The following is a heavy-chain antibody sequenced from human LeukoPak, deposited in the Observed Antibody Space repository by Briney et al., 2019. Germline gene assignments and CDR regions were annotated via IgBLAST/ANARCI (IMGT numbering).Heavy chain of an antibody. CDR2: ISYDGSNK. J-gene: IGHJ4*02. V-gene: IGHV3-30*18. CDR1: GFTFSSYG. D-gene: IGHD6-13*01. Sequence: GGSLRLSCAASGFTFSSYGMHWVRQAPGKGLEWVAVISYDGSNKYYADSVKGRFTISRDNSKNTLCLQMNSLRAEDTAVYYCAKGSWAFDYWGQGTLVTVSS. CDR3: AKGSWAFDY.